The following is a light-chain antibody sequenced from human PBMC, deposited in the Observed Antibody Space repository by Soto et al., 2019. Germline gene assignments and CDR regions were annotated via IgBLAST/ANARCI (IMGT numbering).Light chain of an antibody. CDR3: QQYGSSPPWT. CDR1: ESISSSY. J-gene: IGKJ1*01. CDR2: GAS. V-gene: IGKV3-20*01. Sequence: IVLTLSPGTLSLNTGERATLSCRATESISSSYLAWYQQKPGQAPRLLIYGASSRATGIPDRFSGSGSGTDFTLTISRLEPEDFAVYYCQQYGSSPPWTFGQGTKV.